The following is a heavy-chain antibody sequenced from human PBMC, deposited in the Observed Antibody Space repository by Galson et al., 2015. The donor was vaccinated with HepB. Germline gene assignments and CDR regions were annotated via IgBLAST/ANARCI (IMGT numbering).Heavy chain of an antibody. Sequence: SVKVSCKASGYTFTSYGISWVRQAPGQGLEWMGWISAYNGNTNYAQKLQGRVTMTTDTSTSTAYMELRSLRSDDTAVYYCARDDRDGYMNYYYYGMDVWGQGTTVTVSS. CDR1: GYTFTSYG. V-gene: IGHV1-18*01. D-gene: IGHD5-24*01. J-gene: IGHJ6*02. CDR2: ISAYNGNT. CDR3: ARDDRDGYMNYYYYGMDV.